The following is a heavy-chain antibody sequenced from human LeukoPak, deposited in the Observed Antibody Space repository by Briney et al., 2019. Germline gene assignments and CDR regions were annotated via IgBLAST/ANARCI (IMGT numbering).Heavy chain of an antibody. D-gene: IGHD6-19*01. CDR3: ARGLGSGYDAFDI. CDR1: GGSFSGYY. J-gene: IGHJ3*02. CDR2: INHSGST. Sequence: SETLSLTCAVYGGSFSGYYWSWIRQPPGKGLEWIGEINHSGSTNYNPSLKSRVTISVDTSKNQFSLKLSSVTAADTAVYYCARGLGSGYDAFDIWGQGTMVTVSS. V-gene: IGHV4-34*01.